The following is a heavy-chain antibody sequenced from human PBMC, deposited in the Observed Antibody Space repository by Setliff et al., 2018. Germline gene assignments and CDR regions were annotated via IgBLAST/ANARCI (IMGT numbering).Heavy chain of an antibody. D-gene: IGHD6-13*01. CDR3: ARTYSSSWYYYYGMDV. V-gene: IGHV1-8*02. Sequence: GASVKVSCKASGGTFSSYAISWVRQATGQGLEWMGWMNPNSGNTGYAQKFQGRVTMTRNTSISTAYMELSSLRSEDTAVYYCARTYSSSWYYYYGMDVWGQGTTVTVSS. CDR2: MNPNSGNT. CDR1: GGTFSSYA. J-gene: IGHJ6*02.